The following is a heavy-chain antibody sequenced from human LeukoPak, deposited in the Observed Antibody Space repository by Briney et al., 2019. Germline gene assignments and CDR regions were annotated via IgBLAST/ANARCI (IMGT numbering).Heavy chain of an antibody. V-gene: IGHV3-9*03. CDR3: AKDGSSSYGGTTGFDY. CDR1: GFTFDDYA. D-gene: IGHD4-23*01. J-gene: IGHJ4*02. Sequence: PGRSLRLSXAASGFTFDDYAMHWVRQAPGKGLEWVSGISWNSGSICYADSVKGRFTISRDNAKNSLYLQMNSLRAEDMALYYCAKDGSSSYGGTTGFDYWGQGTLVTVSS. CDR2: ISWNSGSI.